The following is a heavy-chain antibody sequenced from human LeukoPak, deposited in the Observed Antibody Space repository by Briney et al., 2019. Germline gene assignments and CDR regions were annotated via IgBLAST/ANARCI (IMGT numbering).Heavy chain of an antibody. CDR1: GFTFSTYW. J-gene: IGHJ4*02. Sequence: GGSLRLSCAASGFTFSTYWMTWVRQAPGKGLEWVANIKQDGSEKYYVDSVKGRFTISRDNAKNSLYLQMNSLRAEDMALYYCAKGAEGLEHHYFDYWGQGTLVTVSS. D-gene: IGHD1/OR15-1a*01. V-gene: IGHV3-7*03. CDR3: AKGAEGLEHHYFDY. CDR2: IKQDGSEK.